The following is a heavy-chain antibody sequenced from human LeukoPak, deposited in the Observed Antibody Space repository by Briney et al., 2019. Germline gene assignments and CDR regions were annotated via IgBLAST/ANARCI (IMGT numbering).Heavy chain of an antibody. Sequence: GGSLRLTCAASGFTFSSYGMNWVRQAPGKGLEWVSYISSSGSTIYYADSVKGRFTISRDNSKNTLYLQMNSLRAEDTAVYYCAKGNSRSGGFDYWGQGTLVTVSS. D-gene: IGHD6-6*01. CDR3: AKGNSRSGGFDY. CDR1: GFTFSSYG. J-gene: IGHJ4*02. CDR2: ISSSGSTI. V-gene: IGHV3-48*01.